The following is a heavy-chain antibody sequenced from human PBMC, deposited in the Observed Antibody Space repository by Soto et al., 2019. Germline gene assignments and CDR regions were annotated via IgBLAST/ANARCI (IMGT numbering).Heavy chain of an antibody. CDR2: IHHSGST. CDR1: GGSISAYY. Sequence: SETLSLTCTVSGGSISAYYWSWIRQPPGKGLEWIGYIHHSGSTNYNPSLRSRVTMSTDTSKNQVSLELRSMTAADSALYYCARGCYDARGYSALFDSWGQGTQVTVSS. V-gene: IGHV4-59*01. CDR3: ARGCYDARGYSALFDS. D-gene: IGHD3-22*01. J-gene: IGHJ4*02.